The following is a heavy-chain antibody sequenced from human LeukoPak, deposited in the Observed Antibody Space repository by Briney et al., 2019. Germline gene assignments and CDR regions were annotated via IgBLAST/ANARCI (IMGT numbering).Heavy chain of an antibody. D-gene: IGHD5-18*01. CDR2: IIPIFGTA. J-gene: IGHJ4*02. Sequence: GASVKVSCKASGGTFSSYAISWVRQAPEQGLEWMGGIIPIFGTANYAQKFQGRVTITADESTSTAYMELSSLRSEDTAVYYCAREDTAMAMGRWGQGTLVTVSS. CDR1: GGTFSSYA. CDR3: AREDTAMAMGR. V-gene: IGHV1-69*13.